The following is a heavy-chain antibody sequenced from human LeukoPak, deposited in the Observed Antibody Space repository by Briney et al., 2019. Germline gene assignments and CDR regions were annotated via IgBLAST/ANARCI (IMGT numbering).Heavy chain of an antibody. Sequence: GGSLRLSCAASGFTLSSYAMHWVRQAPGKGLERVAVISYDGSNKYYADSVKGRFTISRDNSKNTLYLQMNSLRAEDTAVYYCARDGIVVVPAAMPWVGWFDPWGQGTLVTVSS. CDR3: ARDGIVVVPAAMPWVGWFDP. D-gene: IGHD2-2*01. J-gene: IGHJ5*02. V-gene: IGHV3-30-3*01. CDR2: ISYDGSNK. CDR1: GFTLSSYA.